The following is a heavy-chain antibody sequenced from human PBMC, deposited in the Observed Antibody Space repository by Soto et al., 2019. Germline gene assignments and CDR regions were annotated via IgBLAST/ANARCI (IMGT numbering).Heavy chain of an antibody. J-gene: IGHJ4*02. Sequence: PGGSLRLSCAASGFTFSSYAMSWVRQAPGKGLEWVSVISGSGGNTYYADSVKGRFTISRDDSKNTLYLQMNSLRAEGTAVYYCAKGPKRWLQPPTDYYFDYWGQGTLVTVSS. CDR1: GFTFSSYA. V-gene: IGHV3-23*01. CDR2: ISGSGGNT. D-gene: IGHD5-12*01. CDR3: AKGPKRWLQPPTDYYFDY.